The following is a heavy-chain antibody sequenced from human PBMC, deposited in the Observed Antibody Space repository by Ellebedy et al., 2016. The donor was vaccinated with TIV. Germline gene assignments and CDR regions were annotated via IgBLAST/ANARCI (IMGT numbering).Heavy chain of an antibody. CDR2: IYHSGST. V-gene: IGHV4-4*02. D-gene: IGHD3-16*01. CDR3: VKWGAQSPY. CDR1: GGSISSSNW. Sequence: MPSETLSLTCAVSGGSISSSNWWSWVRQPPGKGLEWIGEIYHSGSTNYNPSLKSRVSMSVDKSKNQFSLKLNSVTAADTAVYYCVKWGAQSPYWGQGTLVTVSS. J-gene: IGHJ4*02.